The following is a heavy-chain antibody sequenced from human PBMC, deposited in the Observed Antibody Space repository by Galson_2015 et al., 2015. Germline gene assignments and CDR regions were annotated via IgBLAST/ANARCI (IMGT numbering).Heavy chain of an antibody. Sequence: ETLSLTCVVSGGSITRGNWWTWVRQPPGKGLEWIGEIYESGSTNYNPSLKSRVTMSVDKSKNQFSLKLNSVTAADTAVYYCARVQGSGSYYKRIDYWGQGTLVTVSS. D-gene: IGHD3-10*01. CDR2: IYESGST. V-gene: IGHV4-4*02. CDR1: GGSITRGNW. J-gene: IGHJ4*02. CDR3: ARVQGSGSYYKRIDY.